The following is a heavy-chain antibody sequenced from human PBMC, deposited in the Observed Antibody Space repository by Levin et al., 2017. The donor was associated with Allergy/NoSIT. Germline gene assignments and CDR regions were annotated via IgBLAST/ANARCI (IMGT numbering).Heavy chain of an antibody. CDR3: ARIYDFPSGLDV. J-gene: IGHJ6*02. CDR1: EYTLTNLA. CDR2: FDPENAVT. Sequence: GASVKVSCKVSEYTLTNLAMHWVRQAPGKGLEWMGGFDPENAVTVYAQKFQGRVIMTEDTSTDTAYMELRSLTSEDTAVYYCARIYDFPSGLDVWGQGTTVTVSS. D-gene: IGHD3-3*01. V-gene: IGHV1-24*01.